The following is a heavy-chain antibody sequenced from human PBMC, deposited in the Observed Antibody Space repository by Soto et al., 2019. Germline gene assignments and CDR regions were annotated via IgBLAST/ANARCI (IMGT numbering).Heavy chain of an antibody. CDR3: ARIKGGAAGNFDY. V-gene: IGHV4-31*03. Sequence: QVQLQESGPGLVKPSQTLSLTCTVSGGSISNGAYYWSWIRQHPGKGLEWIGYIYHSGSTHYNPSLYSRVPISVDTSENQFSPRLSSLTAADTAVYYCARIKGGAAGNFDYWGQGTLVTVSS. CDR2: IYHSGST. CDR1: GGSISNGAYY. J-gene: IGHJ4*02. D-gene: IGHD6-13*01.